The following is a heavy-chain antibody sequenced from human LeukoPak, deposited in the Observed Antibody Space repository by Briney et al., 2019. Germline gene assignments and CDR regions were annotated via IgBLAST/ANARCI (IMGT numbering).Heavy chain of an antibody. CDR3: ARDLLSGHTVR. CDR1: GFTFSSYA. D-gene: IGHD6-19*01. Sequence: GGSLRLSCAASGFTFSSYAMSWVRQAPGKGLEWVSAISGSGGSTYYADSLKGRFTISRDNAKISLYLQMNSLRAEDTAVYYCARDLLSGHTVRWGQGTLVTVSS. V-gene: IGHV3-23*01. CDR2: ISGSGGST. J-gene: IGHJ4*02.